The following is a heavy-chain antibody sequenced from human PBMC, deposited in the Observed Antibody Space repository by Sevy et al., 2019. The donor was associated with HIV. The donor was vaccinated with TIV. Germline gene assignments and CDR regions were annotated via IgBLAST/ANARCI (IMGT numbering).Heavy chain of an antibody. J-gene: IGHJ6*02. CDR3: ATLMITFGGVTYTTGMDV. D-gene: IGHD3-16*01. CDR1: GFTFSSYG. V-gene: IGHV3-30*03. Sequence: GGSLRLSCAASGFTFSSYGMHWVRQAPGKGLEWVAVISYDGSNKYYADSVKGRFTISRDNSKNTLYLQMNSLRAEDMAVYYCATLMITFGGVTYTTGMDVWGQGTTVTVSS. CDR2: ISYDGSNK.